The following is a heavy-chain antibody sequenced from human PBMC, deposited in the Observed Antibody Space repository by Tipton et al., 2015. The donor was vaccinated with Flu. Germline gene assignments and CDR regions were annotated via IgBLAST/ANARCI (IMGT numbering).Heavy chain of an antibody. Sequence: TLSLTCTVSGGSISRDYWSWIRQPPGKGLEWIGSILYSGIPKYNPSLKSRVSISVDTSKNQFSLQLSSVTAADTAVYYCARDGRPYCDTTGCHSPHVFDIWGQGTMVTVSS. CDR2: ILYSGIP. V-gene: IGHV4-59*01. CDR3: ARDGRPYCDTTGCHSPHVFDI. D-gene: IGHD2-2*02. J-gene: IGHJ3*02. CDR1: GGSISRDY.